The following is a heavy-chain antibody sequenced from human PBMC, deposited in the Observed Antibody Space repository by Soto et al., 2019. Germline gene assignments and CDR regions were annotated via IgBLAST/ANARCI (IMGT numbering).Heavy chain of an antibody. D-gene: IGHD3-22*01. CDR1: GGSISGSY. CDR2: IHYSGST. CDR3: ARGXRFSHSPGDDRMYFYYGLDV. V-gene: IGHV4-59*01. Sequence: SETLSLTCTVSGGSISGSYWSWIRPTPGKVLECVGYIHYSGSTNYNPSLKSRVTMPVDSAKTQFSLQLSSVTDAHTAIYYCARGXRFSHSPGDDRMYFYYGLDVSDQAPTVTVSS. J-gene: IGHJ6*02.